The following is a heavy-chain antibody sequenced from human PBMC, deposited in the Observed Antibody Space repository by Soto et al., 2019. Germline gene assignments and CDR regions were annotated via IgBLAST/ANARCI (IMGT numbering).Heavy chain of an antibody. CDR1: GGSISTYY. J-gene: IGHJ4*01. V-gene: IGHV4-59*01. Sequence: SETLSLTCTVSGGSISTYYWSWLRQPPGKGLEWVGHIYYSGKTTYNPSLKSRVTISVDTSKNQFYLNLYSVAAADTAVYYCARGTYYYDSTGYLFDYWGHGALVTVSS. CDR3: ARGTYYYDSTGYLFDY. CDR2: IYYSGKT. D-gene: IGHD3-22*01.